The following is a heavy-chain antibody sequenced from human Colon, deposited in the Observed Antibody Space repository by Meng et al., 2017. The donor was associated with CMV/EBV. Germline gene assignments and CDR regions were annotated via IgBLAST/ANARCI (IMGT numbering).Heavy chain of an antibody. CDR1: GFTFDDHA. J-gene: IGHJ4*02. CDR2: ISRNSGTI. CDR3: ARDRSISQVFYDFDS. V-gene: IGHV3-9*01. Sequence: SLKISCEASGFTFDDHAMHWVRQVAGKGLEWVSGISRNSGTIGYVDSVKGRFSISRDNDKNSLSLEMNSLRPEDTGLYYCARDRSISQVFYDFDSWGQGTLVTVSS. D-gene: IGHD3-16*01.